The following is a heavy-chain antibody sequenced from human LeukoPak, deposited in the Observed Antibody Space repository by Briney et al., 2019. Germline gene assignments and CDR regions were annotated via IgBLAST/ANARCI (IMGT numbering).Heavy chain of an antibody. V-gene: IGHV3-7*01. D-gene: IGHD2-15*01. CDR3: TREGCSGGSCYSFWFDP. CDR1: GFPFSDYY. Sequence: GSLKLSFAASGFPFSDYYMSWIRQAPGKGLELVANIKQDGSEIYYVDSVKGRFTISRDNAKNSLYLQMNSLRAEDTAVYYCTREGCSGGSCYSFWFDPWGQGTLVTVSS. J-gene: IGHJ5*02. CDR2: IKQDGSEI.